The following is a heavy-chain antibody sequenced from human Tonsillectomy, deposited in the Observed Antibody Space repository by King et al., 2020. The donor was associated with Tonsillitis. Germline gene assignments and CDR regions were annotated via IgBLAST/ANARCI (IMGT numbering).Heavy chain of an antibody. Sequence: VQLVESGGGVVQPGRSLRLSSAASGFTFSSYGMHWVRQAPGKGLEWVAIISYDGSNKYYADSVRGRFTISRDNSKNTSYLQMNSLKAEDTAVYYCARAVDFGDYVNYGRDVWGQGPTVTVSS. CDR3: ARAVDFGDYVNYGRDV. D-gene: IGHD4-17*01. V-gene: IGHV3-33*05. CDR1: GFTFSSYG. CDR2: ISYDGSNK. J-gene: IGHJ6*02.